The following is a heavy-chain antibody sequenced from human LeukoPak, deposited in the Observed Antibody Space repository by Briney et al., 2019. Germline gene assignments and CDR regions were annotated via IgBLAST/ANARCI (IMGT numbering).Heavy chain of an antibody. V-gene: IGHV3-30*02. CDR2: IRYDGSNK. CDR3: ANLCRGGDCSPNYFDY. CDR1: GFTFSSYG. J-gene: IGHJ4*02. D-gene: IGHD2-21*01. Sequence: LSGGSLRLSCAASGFTFSSYGMHWVRQAPGKGLEWVAFIRYDGSNKYYADSVRGRFTISRDNSKNTLYLQMNSLRAEDTAVYYCANLCRGGDCSPNYFDYWGQGTLVTVSS.